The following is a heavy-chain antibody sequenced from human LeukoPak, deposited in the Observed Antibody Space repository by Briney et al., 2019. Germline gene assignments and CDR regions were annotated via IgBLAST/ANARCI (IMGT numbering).Heavy chain of an antibody. CDR1: GFTFSSYG. V-gene: IGHV3-23*01. CDR3: AKLGNGNVWGTYRDNWFDP. Sequence: GGTLRLSCAASGFTFSSYGMTWVRQAPGKGLEWVSTISSSGGNTYYADSVKGRFTISRDDSKNTLYLQVNSLSAEDTAVYYCAKLGNGNVWGTYRDNWFDPWGQGTLVTVSS. CDR2: ISSSGGNT. D-gene: IGHD3-16*02. J-gene: IGHJ5*02.